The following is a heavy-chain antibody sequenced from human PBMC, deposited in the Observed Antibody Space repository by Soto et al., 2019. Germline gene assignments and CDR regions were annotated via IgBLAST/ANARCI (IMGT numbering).Heavy chain of an antibody. J-gene: IGHJ6*02. Sequence: PSDTLSLTCTVSGRSIGNYYSSWARPPRGRGLQWIGYVYHTGTTTYSPSLKSPVTISVGTTMNPVSLRLNSVTAAEPAVYYCERVGGPDKLLCYGMDVWGQGTAVTVSS. CDR3: ERVGGPDKLLCYGMDV. V-gene: IGHV4-59*07. CDR1: GRSIGNYY. CDR2: VYHTGTT. D-gene: IGHD3-16*01.